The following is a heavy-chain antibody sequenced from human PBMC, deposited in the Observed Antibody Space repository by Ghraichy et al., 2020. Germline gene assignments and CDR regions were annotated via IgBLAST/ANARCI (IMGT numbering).Heavy chain of an antibody. V-gene: IGHV4-34*01. Sequence: SETLSLTCAVYGGSFSGYYWSWIRQPPGKGLEWIGEINHSGSTNYNPSLKSRVTISVDTSKNQFSLKLSSVTAADTAVYYCARGDEGTSPYFDYWGQGTLVTVSS. J-gene: IGHJ4*02. CDR2: INHSGST. CDR1: GGSFSGYY. CDR3: ARGDEGTSPYFDY. D-gene: IGHD2-2*01.